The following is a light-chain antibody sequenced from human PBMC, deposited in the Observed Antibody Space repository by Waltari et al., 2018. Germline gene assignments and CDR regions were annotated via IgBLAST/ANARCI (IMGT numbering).Light chain of an antibody. V-gene: IGLV3-25*03. CDR2: KDN. CDR3: QSGNSRGSYYV. J-gene: IGLJ1*01. CDR1: AVPKPS. Sequence: SYELTHPPSVAVSPGQTARITCSGAAVPKPSVYWYQQKPGQAPVLMIYKDNERPSGIPERFSGSSSGTTVTLTISGVQAEDEADYYCQSGNSRGSYYVFGTGTKVTVL.